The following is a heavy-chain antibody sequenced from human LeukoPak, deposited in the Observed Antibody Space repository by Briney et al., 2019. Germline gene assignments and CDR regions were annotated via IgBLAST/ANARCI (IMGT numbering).Heavy chain of an antibody. J-gene: IGHJ4*02. CDR1: GYTFTSYG. Sequence: VASVKVSCKASGYTFTSYGISWVRQAPGQGLEWMGWISAYNGNTNYAQKLQGRVTMTTDTSTSTAYMELRSLRSDDTAVYYCARDLYCGSTSCYFDYWGQGTLVTVSS. D-gene: IGHD2-2*01. CDR3: ARDLYCGSTSCYFDY. CDR2: ISAYNGNT. V-gene: IGHV1-18*01.